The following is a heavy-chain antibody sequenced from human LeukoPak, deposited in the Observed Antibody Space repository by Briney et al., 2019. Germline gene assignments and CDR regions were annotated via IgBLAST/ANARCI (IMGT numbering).Heavy chain of an antibody. CDR1: GGSISSSSYY. J-gene: IGHJ3*02. D-gene: IGHD3-3*01. CDR2: IYYSGST. CDR3: ASSGYDFWSGPRAFDI. Sequence: SETLSLTCTVSGGSISSSSYYWGWIRQPPGKGLEWIGSIYYSGSTYYNPSLKSRVTISVDTSKNQFSLKLSSVTAADTAVYYCASSGYDFWSGPRAFDIWGQGTMVTVSS. V-gene: IGHV4-39*01.